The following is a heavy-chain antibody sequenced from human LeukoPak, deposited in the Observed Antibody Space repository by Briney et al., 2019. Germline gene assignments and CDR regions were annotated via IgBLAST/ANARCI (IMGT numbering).Heavy chain of an antibody. V-gene: IGHV3-23*01. CDR1: GFTFSSYA. CDR2: ISGSGGST. Sequence: GGSLRLSCAASGFTFSSYAMSWVRQAPGKGLEWVSAISGSGGSTYYADSVKGRFTISRDNSKNTLYLQMNSLRAEDTAVYYCAKDFVVRGVIWYWFDPWGQGTLVTVSS. D-gene: IGHD3-10*01. CDR3: AKDFVVRGVIWYWFDP. J-gene: IGHJ5*02.